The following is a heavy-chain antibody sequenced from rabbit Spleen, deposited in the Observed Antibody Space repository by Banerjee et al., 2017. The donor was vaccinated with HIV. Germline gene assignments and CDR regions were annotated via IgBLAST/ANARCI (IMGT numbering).Heavy chain of an antibody. CDR2: INTATGKA. J-gene: IGHJ6*01. V-gene: IGHV1S40*01. Sequence: QSLEESGGDLVKPGASLTLTCTASGVSFSSNVYMCWVRQAPGKGLEWIACINTATGKAVYANWAKGRVTISKTSSTTVTLQMTSLTAADTATYFCARDTATSFSTYGMDLWGPGTLVTVS. CDR3: ARDTATSFSTYGMDL. D-gene: IGHD1-1*01. CDR1: GVSFSSNVY.